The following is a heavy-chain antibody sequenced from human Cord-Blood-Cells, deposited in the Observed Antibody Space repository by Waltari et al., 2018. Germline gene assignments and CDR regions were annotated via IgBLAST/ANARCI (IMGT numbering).Heavy chain of an antibody. D-gene: IGHD3-3*01. V-gene: IGHV4-38-2*02. CDR2: IYHSGST. CDR1: GYSISSGYY. J-gene: IGHJ3*02. CDR3: ARGGNYDFWSGYHDAFDI. Sequence: QVQLQESGPGLVKPSETLSLTCTVSGYSISSGYYWGWIRQPPGKGLEWIGSIYHSGSTYCNPSLKSRVTRSVDTSKNQFSLKLSSVTAADTAVYYCARGGNYDFWSGYHDAFDIWGQGTMVTVSS.